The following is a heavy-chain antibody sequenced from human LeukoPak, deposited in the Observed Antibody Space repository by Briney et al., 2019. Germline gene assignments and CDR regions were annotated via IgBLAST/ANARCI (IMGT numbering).Heavy chain of an antibody. J-gene: IGHJ3*02. V-gene: IGHV4-39*07. Sequence: SEALSLTCTVSGGSISSSSYYWGWIRQPPGKGLEWIGSIYYSGGTYYNPSLKIRVTISVDTSKNQFSLKLSSVTAADRAVYYCASFLVRGGGIDIGGKGKMVTV. CDR2: IYYSGGT. CDR1: GGSISSSSYY. CDR3: ASFLVRGGGIDI. D-gene: IGHD2-15*01.